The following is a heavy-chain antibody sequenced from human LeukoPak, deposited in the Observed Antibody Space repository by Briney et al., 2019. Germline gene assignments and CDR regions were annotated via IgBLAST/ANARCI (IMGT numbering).Heavy chain of an antibody. CDR3: GRPVAVGGEFYFEY. Sequence: PSETLSLTCTVSGGSISSYYWSWIRQPPGKGLEWIGYIYYSVRTNYNPSLKSRVTFSVDTSKNQFSLKLTSVTAADTAVYYFGRPVAVGGEFYFEYRGQGTLVTVSS. CDR1: GGSISSYY. V-gene: IGHV4-59*01. D-gene: IGHD6-19*01. J-gene: IGHJ4*02. CDR2: IYYSVRT.